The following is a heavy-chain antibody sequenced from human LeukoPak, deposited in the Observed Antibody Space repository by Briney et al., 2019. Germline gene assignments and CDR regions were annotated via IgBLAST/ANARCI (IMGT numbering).Heavy chain of an antibody. CDR1: GFTFSSYV. D-gene: IGHD3-3*01. Sequence: PGRSLRLSCAASGFTFSSYVIHWVRQAPGKGLEWVAVISYDGRNKCYADSVKGRFTLSRDNSKNTLYLQMHSLRAEDTAVYYCARGNYDFWSGYWDYWGQGTLVTVSS. CDR2: ISYDGRNK. J-gene: IGHJ4*02. CDR3: ARGNYDFWSGYWDY. V-gene: IGHV3-30*03.